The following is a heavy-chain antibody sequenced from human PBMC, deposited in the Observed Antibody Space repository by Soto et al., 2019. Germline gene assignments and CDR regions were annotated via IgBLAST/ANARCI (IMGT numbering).Heavy chain of an antibody. CDR2: IHYSGST. CDR1: GGSISSGGAYY. J-gene: IGHJ4*02. V-gene: IGHV4-30-4*01. Sequence: QVQLQESGPGLVKPSQTLSLTCAVSGGSISSGGAYYWSWIRQSPGKGLEWIAYIHYSGSTYYNSSLKRRVTLSVDPHKNQFSLKVSSVTAADTAVYYCARSPKGLGNFDYWGQGTLVTVSS. D-gene: IGHD3-10*01. CDR3: ARSPKGLGNFDY.